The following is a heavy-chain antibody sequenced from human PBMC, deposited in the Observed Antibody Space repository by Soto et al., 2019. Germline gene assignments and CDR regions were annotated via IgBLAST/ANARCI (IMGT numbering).Heavy chain of an antibody. D-gene: IGHD3-16*02. V-gene: IGHV3-33*01. Sequence: QVQLVESGGGVVQPGRSLRLSCAASGFTFSSYGMHWVRQAPGKWLERVAGIWYDGSNNYYADSVKGRFTISRDNSKNTRYLQMNSLRAEDTAVYYCARDMDYVWGSYRLAHYYYGMAGWGQGTTVTVSS. J-gene: IGHJ6*02. CDR1: GFTFSSYG. CDR2: IWYDGSNN. CDR3: ARDMDYVWGSYRLAHYYYGMAG.